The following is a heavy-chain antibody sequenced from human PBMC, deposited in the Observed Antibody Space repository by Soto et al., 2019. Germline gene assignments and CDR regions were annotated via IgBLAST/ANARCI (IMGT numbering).Heavy chain of an antibody. CDR2: IKSQAGGGTI. Sequence: EVQLVESGGGLVKPGGSLRLSCAASGITFIYAWMDCVGQAPGKRLEWVGRIKSQAGGGTIDYAAPVKGRFTISRDDSKNTVYLQMDSLKTEDTAVYYCTHFFYVAHPYTYFWGQGTLVNVSS. CDR1: GITFIYAW. D-gene: IGHD3-16*01. CDR3: THFFYVAHPYTYF. V-gene: IGHV3-15*07. J-gene: IGHJ4*02.